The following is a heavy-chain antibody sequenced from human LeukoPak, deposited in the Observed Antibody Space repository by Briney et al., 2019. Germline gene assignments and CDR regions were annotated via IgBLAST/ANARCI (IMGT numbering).Heavy chain of an antibody. CDR2: ISYDGTNK. D-gene: IGHD1-14*01. J-gene: IGHJ4*02. CDR3: ARQAHRITHFDY. CDR1: GFTFSLYP. V-gene: IGHV3-30*04. Sequence: GGSLRLSCGASGFTFSLYPMHWVRQAPGKGLEWVAVISYDGTNKFYADSVKGRFTISRDNAKNSLYLQMNSLRAEDTAVYYCARQAHRITHFDYWGQGTLVTVSS.